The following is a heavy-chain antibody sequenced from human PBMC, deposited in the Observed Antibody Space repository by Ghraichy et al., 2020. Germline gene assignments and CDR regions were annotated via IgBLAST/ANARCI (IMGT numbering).Heavy chain of an antibody. J-gene: IGHJ4*02. Sequence: LSLTCAASGFTFSGYAMSWVRQAPGKGLEWVSTITWDSASTRYADSVKGRSTISRDNYKNAVYLQVTSLREDDTAVYFCARTGGSGWFYDYRGLRTLVTVSS. CDR3: ARTGGSGWFYDY. CDR2: ITWDSAST. V-gene: IGHV3-23*01. CDR1: GFTFSGYA. D-gene: IGHD6-19*01.